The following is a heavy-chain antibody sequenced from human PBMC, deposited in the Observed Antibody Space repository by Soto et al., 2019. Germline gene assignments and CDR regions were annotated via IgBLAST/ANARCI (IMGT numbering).Heavy chain of an antibody. J-gene: IGHJ3*02. D-gene: IGHD3-16*01. CDR2: ISSNGGST. CDR1: GSTFSSYA. CDR3: VKDRKGEPRAAFDI. Sequence: GGSLRLSCSASGSTFSSYAMHWVRQAPGKGLEYVSAISSNGGSTYYADSVKGRFTISRDNSKNTLYLQMSSLRAEDTAVYYCVKDRKGEPRAAFDIWGQGTMVTVSS. V-gene: IGHV3-64D*06.